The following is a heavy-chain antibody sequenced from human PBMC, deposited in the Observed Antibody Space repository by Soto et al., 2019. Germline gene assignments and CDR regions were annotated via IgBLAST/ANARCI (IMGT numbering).Heavy chain of an antibody. V-gene: IGHV3-30*18. CDR3: AKRGIYGSGSYFGY. Sequence: QVQLVESGGGVVQPGRSLRLSCAASGFTFSSYGMHWVRQAPGKGLEWVAVISYDGSNKYYADSVKGRFTISRDNSKNTLYLQINSLRAEDTAVYYCAKRGIYGSGSYFGYWGQGTLVTVSS. J-gene: IGHJ4*02. CDR1: GFTFSSYG. CDR2: ISYDGSNK. D-gene: IGHD3-10*01.